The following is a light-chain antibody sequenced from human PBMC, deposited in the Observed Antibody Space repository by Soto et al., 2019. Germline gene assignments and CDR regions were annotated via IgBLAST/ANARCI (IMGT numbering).Light chain of an antibody. CDR1: SSDVGGYDY. CDR2: EVS. Sequence: QSALTQPASASGSPGQSVTISCTGTSSDVGGYDYVSWYQQYPGKAPKLIIYEVSKRPSGVPDRFSGSKSGNTASLTVSGLQAEDEADYYCSSYAGSNNFVFGTGTKVTVL. CDR3: SSYAGSNNFV. V-gene: IGLV2-8*01. J-gene: IGLJ1*01.